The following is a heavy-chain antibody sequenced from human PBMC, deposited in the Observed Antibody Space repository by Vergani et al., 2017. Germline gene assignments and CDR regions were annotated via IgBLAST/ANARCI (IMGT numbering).Heavy chain of an antibody. J-gene: IGHJ4*02. V-gene: IGHV3-30*03. D-gene: IGHD3-3*01. Sequence: QVQLVESGGNVVQSGTSLRLSCAASGFSFGSYGMHWVRQSPGKGLEWVAVISNDGGNKYYADSVKGRFTISRDNAKNSLYLQMNSLRAEDTAVYYCARGAYDFWSGYHKDFDYWGQGTLVTVSS. CDR2: ISNDGGNK. CDR1: GFSFGSYG. CDR3: ARGAYDFWSGYHKDFDY.